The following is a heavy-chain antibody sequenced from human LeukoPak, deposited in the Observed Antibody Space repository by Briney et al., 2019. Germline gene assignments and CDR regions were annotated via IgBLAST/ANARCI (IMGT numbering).Heavy chain of an antibody. J-gene: IGHJ4*02. CDR3: ARDYDYADFYFDY. D-gene: IGHD4-17*01. CDR2: ISSSGSTI. V-gene: IGHV3-48*03. CDR1: GFTFSSYE. Sequence: GGSLRLSCAASGFTFSSYEMNWVRQAPGKGLEWVSYISSSGSTIYYADSVKGRFTISRDNANKLVYLQMNSLRAEDTAVYFCARDYDYADFYFDYWGQGTLVTVSS.